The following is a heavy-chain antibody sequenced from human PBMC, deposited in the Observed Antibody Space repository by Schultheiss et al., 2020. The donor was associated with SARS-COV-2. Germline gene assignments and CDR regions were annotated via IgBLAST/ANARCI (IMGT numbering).Heavy chain of an antibody. Sequence: SETLSLTCTVSGGSISSGSYYWSWIRQPAGKGLEWIGRIYTCGSTNYNPSLKSRVTISVDTSKNQFSLKLSSVTAADTAVYYCARDDGASWYVDYFDSWGQGTLVTV. CDR1: GGSISSGSYY. CDR3: ARDDGASWYVDYFDS. D-gene: IGHD2-2*01. J-gene: IGHJ4*02. V-gene: IGHV4-61*02. CDR2: IYTCGST.